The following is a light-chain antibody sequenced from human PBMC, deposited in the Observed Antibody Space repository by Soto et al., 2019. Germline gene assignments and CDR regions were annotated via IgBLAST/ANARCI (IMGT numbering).Light chain of an antibody. CDR3: QQSYSRPRT. J-gene: IGKJ1*01. Sequence: DIQMTQSPSTLSASVGDRVTITCRASQSIRGWLAWYQQKPGKAPNLLIYDASRLKSGVPSRFSGRGSGTDFTLTIASLQPEDFATYFCQQSYSRPRTFGQGTKVDIK. CDR2: DAS. V-gene: IGKV1-5*01. CDR1: QSIRGW.